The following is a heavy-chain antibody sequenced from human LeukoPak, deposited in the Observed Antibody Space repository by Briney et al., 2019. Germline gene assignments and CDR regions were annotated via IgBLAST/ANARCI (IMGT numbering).Heavy chain of an antibody. CDR3: ARMSTYCGGDCYSG. J-gene: IGHJ4*02. CDR2: INPSGGST. CDR1: GYTFTSYF. Sequence: ASVRVSCKASGYTFTSYFINWVRQAPGQGLEWVGIINPSGGSTNYARKFQGRVTMTRDTSTTTVYMELSSLRSEDRAVYYCARMSTYCGGDCYSGWGQGTLVTVSS. D-gene: IGHD2-21*02. V-gene: IGHV1-46*01.